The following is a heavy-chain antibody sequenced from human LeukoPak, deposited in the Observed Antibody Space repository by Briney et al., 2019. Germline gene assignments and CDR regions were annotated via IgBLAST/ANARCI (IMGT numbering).Heavy chain of an antibody. CDR2: IKEDGSEK. CDR1: GFTFSDYY. Sequence: GGSLRLSCAASGFTFSDYYMSWVRQAPGKGLEWVANIKEDGSEKYYVDSVKGRFTISRDNAKNSLYLQMNSLRAEDTAVYYCVKDGGDGLRFDYWGQGTLVTVSS. CDR3: VKDGGDGLRFDY. V-gene: IGHV3-7*01. J-gene: IGHJ4*02. D-gene: IGHD5-24*01.